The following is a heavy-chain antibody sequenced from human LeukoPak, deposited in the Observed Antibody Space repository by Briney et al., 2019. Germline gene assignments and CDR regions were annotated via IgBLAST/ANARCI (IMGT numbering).Heavy chain of an antibody. CDR3: ARGRFNYDNSGYSSFYH. CDR2: ISASSSFI. Sequence: GGSLRLSCAATGFTFSSYNMNWVRQAPGKGLEWVTCISASSSFIYYADSVKGRITISRDNAKNSLYLQLNSLRAEDTAVYYCARGRFNYDNSGYSSFYHWGQGTLVTVSS. D-gene: IGHD3-22*01. V-gene: IGHV3-21*01. CDR1: GFTFSSYN. J-gene: IGHJ4*02.